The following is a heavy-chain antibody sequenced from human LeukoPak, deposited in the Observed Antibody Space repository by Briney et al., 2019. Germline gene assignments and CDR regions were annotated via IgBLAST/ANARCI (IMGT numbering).Heavy chain of an antibody. V-gene: IGHV4-59*01. CDR3: ARVSDYGGYYYYGMDV. CDR2: IYYSGST. D-gene: IGHD4-23*01. CDR1: GGSISSYY. Sequence: SETLSLTCTVSGGSISSYYWSWIRQPPGKGLEWIGYIYYSGSTNYNPSLKSRVTISVDTSKNQFSLKLSSVTAADTAVYYCARVSDYGGYYYYGMDVWGQGTTVTVSS. J-gene: IGHJ6*02.